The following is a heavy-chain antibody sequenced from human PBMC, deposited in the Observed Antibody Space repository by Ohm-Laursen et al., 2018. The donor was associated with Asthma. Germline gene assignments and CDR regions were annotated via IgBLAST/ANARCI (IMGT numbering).Heavy chain of an antibody. V-gene: IGHV3-48*04. Sequence: SLRLSCTASGSTFSSYSMNWVRQAPGKGLEWVSYISSSSSTIYYADSVKGRFTISRDNAKNSLYLQMNSLRAEDTAVYYCARESYDSSGYYYSPPDYWGQGTLVTVSS. CDR1: GSTFSSYS. CDR3: ARESYDSSGYYYSPPDY. D-gene: IGHD3-22*01. J-gene: IGHJ4*02. CDR2: ISSSSSTI.